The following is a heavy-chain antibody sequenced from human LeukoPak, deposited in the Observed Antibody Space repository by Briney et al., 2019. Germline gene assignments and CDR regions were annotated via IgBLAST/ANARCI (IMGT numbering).Heavy chain of an antibody. CDR3: ASDIPGGFDP. D-gene: IGHD3-9*01. Sequence: GGSLRLSCAASRFTFSNYGGHWVRQAPGKGLEWVAFIPSDGSKQYYGDSVKGRFTIFRDNSKNTLHLQMNSLRPEDTAMYYCASDIPGGFDPWGQGTLVTVSS. CDR2: IPSDGSKQ. CDR1: RFTFSNYG. J-gene: IGHJ5*02. V-gene: IGHV3-30*02.